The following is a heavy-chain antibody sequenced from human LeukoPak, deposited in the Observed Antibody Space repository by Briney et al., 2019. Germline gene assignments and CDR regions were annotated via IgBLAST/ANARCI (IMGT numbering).Heavy chain of an antibody. Sequence: GGSLRLSCAASGFTFSSYAMSWVRQAPGKGLEWVSVISGSGGSTYYADSVKGRFTISRDSSKNTLFLHMNTLRAEDTAIYYCAKDRTVGASYWYFDLWGRGTLVTVSS. CDR1: GFTFSSYA. V-gene: IGHV3-23*01. CDR2: ISGSGGST. J-gene: IGHJ2*01. D-gene: IGHD1-26*01. CDR3: AKDRTVGASYWYFDL.